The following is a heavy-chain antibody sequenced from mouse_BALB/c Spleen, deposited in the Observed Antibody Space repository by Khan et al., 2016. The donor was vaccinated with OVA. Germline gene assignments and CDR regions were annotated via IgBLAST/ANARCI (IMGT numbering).Heavy chain of an antibody. CDR1: GYTFTDYN. Sequence: VKLLESGAELARPGASVNLSCKASGYTFTDYNINWMKQRTGQGLEWIGEIYPGSGNIYYNEKFKGKATLTADKSSSTAYMQLSSLTSEDSAVYFCAREWAAWFPYWGQGTLVTVSA. V-gene: IGHV1-77*01. CDR2: IYPGSGNI. CDR3: AREWAAWFPY. J-gene: IGHJ3*01.